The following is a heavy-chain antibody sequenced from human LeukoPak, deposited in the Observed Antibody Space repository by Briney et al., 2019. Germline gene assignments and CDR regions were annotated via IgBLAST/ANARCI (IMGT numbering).Heavy chain of an antibody. CDR1: GGSISSYY. Sequence: SETLSLTCTVSGGSISSYYWSWIRQPPGKGLEWIGYIYYSGSTNYNPSLKSRVTISVDTSKNQFSLKLSSVTAADTAVYYCARDRRSSGSDYWGQGTLVTVSS. CDR2: IYYSGST. J-gene: IGHJ4*02. CDR3: ARDRRSSGSDY. V-gene: IGHV4-59*12. D-gene: IGHD3-10*01.